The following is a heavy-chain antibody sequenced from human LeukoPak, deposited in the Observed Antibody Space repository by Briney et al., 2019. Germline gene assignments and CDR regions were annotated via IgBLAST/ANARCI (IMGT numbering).Heavy chain of an antibody. CDR2: ISYDGSNK. V-gene: IGHV3-30*03. D-gene: IGHD1-26*01. Sequence: GGSLRLSCAASGFTFSSYWMSWVRQAPGKGLEWVAVISYDGSNKYYADSVKGRFTISRDNSKNTLYLQMNSLRAEDTAVYYCASDPKGEWGQGTLVTVSS. J-gene: IGHJ4*02. CDR1: GFTFSSYW. CDR3: ASDPKGE.